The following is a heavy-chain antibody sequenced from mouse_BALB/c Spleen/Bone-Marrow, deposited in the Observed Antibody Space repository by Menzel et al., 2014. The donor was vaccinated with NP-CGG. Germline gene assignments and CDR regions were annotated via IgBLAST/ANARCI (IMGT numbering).Heavy chain of an antibody. CDR3: ARSPMITESYAMDY. Sequence: DLVKPGASVKLSCKASGYTFTNYWINWIKQRPGQGLEWIGRIAPGSGNIYYNEMFKGKATLTVDTSSSTAYIQLSSLSSEDSPVYFCARSPMITESYAMDYWGQGTSVTVSS. D-gene: IGHD2-4*01. CDR2: IAPGSGNI. V-gene: IGHV1S41*01. J-gene: IGHJ4*01. CDR1: GYTFTNYW.